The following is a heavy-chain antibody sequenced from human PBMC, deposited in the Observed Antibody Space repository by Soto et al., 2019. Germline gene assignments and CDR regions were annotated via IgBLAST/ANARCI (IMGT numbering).Heavy chain of an antibody. J-gene: IGHJ6*02. CDR2: ISGSGGST. V-gene: IGHV3-23*01. Sequence: GGSLRLSCAASGFTFSSYAMSWVRQAPGKGLEWVSAISGSGGSTYYADSVKGRFTISRDNSKNTLYLQMNSLRAEDTAVYYCGKCDYDFWSGPYPDYGMDVWGQGTTVTVSS. D-gene: IGHD3-3*01. CDR3: GKCDYDFWSGPYPDYGMDV. CDR1: GFTFSSYA.